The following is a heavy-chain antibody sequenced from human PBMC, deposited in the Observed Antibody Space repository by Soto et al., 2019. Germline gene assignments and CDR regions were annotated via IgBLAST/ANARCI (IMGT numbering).Heavy chain of an antibody. CDR1: GASITNHY. CDR3: TRANWYSEY. V-gene: IGHV4-59*11. D-gene: IGHD7-27*01. Sequence: QVQLQESGPGLVKPSETLSLTCPASGASITNHYWSWIRQPPGKGLEWIGYIYYNGNTNYNPSLKSRVTMSVDTSRNQISLKLTTVTTADTAVYYCTRANWYSEYWGQGTLVTVSS. CDR2: IYYNGNT. J-gene: IGHJ4*02.